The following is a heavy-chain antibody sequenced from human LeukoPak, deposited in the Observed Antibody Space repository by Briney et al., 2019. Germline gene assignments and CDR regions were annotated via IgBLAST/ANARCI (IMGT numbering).Heavy chain of an antibody. Sequence: GGSLRLSCAASGFTFSSYAMSWVRQAPGKGLEWVSAISGSGGRTYYADSVKGRFTISRDNSKNTLYLQMNSLRAEDTAVYYCAKDLEYYYYMDVWGKGTTVTVSS. CDR3: AKDLEYYYYMDV. CDR1: GFTFSSYA. V-gene: IGHV3-23*01. CDR2: ISGSGGRT. J-gene: IGHJ6*03.